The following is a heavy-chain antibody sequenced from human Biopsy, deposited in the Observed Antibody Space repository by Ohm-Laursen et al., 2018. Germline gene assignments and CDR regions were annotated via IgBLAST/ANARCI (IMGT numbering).Heavy chain of an antibody. CDR2: ISTYNGNT. Sequence: GASVKVSCNPSGYTFTTYAISWVRQAPGQGLEWMGWISTYNGNTNYAQKVQGRVTMTTDTSTSTAYMELRSLRSDDTAVYYCARGIGSMVRGVIINVNNWFDPWGQGTLVTVSS. J-gene: IGHJ5*02. D-gene: IGHD3-10*01. CDR3: ARGIGSMVRGVIINVNNWFDP. V-gene: IGHV1-18*01. CDR1: GYTFTTYA.